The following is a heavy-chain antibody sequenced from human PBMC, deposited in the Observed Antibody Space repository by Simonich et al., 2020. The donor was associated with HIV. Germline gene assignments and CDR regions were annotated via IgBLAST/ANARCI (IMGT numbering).Heavy chain of an antibody. CDR3: ARALGHYSTTWYWDY. Sequence: QVQLQESGPGLVKPSETLSLTCAVSGYFISSGYYWGWIRQPPGKGLEWIGSIYHSGSTYSNPSLKSRVTISVDMSKNQFSLKRSSVTAADTAVDYCARALGHYSTTWYWDYWGQGTLVTVSS. J-gene: IGHJ4*02. CDR2: IYHSGST. D-gene: IGHD6-13*01. V-gene: IGHV4-38-2*01. CDR1: GYFISSGYY.